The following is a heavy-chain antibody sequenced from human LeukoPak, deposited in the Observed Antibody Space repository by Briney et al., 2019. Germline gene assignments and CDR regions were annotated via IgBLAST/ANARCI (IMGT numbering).Heavy chain of an antibody. D-gene: IGHD6-6*01. V-gene: IGHV4-39*07. Sequence: SETLSLTCTVSGDSISSGSFYWGWIRQPPGKGLEWIGSIYYSGSTYYNPSLKSRVTISVDTSKNQFSLKLSSVTAADTAVYYCARVGQLVPFDYWGQGTLVTVSS. CDR2: IYYSGST. J-gene: IGHJ4*02. CDR1: GDSISSGSFY. CDR3: ARVGQLVPFDY.